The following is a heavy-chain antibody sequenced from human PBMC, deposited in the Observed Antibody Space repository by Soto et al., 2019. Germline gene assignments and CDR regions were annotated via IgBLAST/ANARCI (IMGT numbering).Heavy chain of an antibody. CDR1: GYTFTSYY. CDR3: ARGTRDVRRCSGGSCYGDYYYYMDV. Sequence: GASVKVSCKASGYTFTSYYMHWVRQDPGQGLEWMGIINPSGGSTSYAQKFQGRVTMTRDTSTSTVYMELSSLRSGDTAVYYCARGTRDVRRCSGGSCYGDYYYYMDVWGKGTTVTVS. V-gene: IGHV1-46*01. J-gene: IGHJ6*03. D-gene: IGHD2-15*01. CDR2: INPSGGST.